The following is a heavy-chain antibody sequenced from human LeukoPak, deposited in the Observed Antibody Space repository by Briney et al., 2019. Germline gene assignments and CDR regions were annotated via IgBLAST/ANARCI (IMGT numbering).Heavy chain of an antibody. CDR1: GGSISSSSYY. Sequence: PSETLSLTCTVSGGSISSSSYYWGWIRQPPGKGLEWIGSIYYSGSTYYNPSLKSRVTISVDTSKNQFSLKLSSVTAADTAVYYCARQGSQTTGTTPLYYYYYMDVWGKGTTVTVSS. V-gene: IGHV4-39*01. D-gene: IGHD1-1*01. CDR3: ARQGSQTTGTTPLYYYYYMDV. CDR2: IYYSGST. J-gene: IGHJ6*03.